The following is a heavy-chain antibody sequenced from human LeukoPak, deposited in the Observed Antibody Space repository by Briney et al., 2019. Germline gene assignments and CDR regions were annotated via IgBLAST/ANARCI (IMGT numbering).Heavy chain of an antibody. Sequence: PSETLSLTCTVSGGSISSGGYYWTWIRQHPGKGLEWIGYIYYSGSTYYNPSLKSRVTISVDTSKNQFSLRLSSVTAADTAVYYCARAALLLWFGELGPGANWFDPWGQGTLVTVSS. CDR3: ARAALLLWFGELGPGANWFDP. CDR1: GGSISSGGYY. CDR2: IYYSGST. V-gene: IGHV4-31*03. D-gene: IGHD3-10*01. J-gene: IGHJ5*02.